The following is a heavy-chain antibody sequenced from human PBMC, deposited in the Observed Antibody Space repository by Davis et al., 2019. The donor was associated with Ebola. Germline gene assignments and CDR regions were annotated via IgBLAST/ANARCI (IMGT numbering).Heavy chain of an antibody. V-gene: IGHV4-61*01. CDR3: ARLSSTGHLDY. D-gene: IGHD6-19*01. Sequence: SETLSLTCTVSGASVSSNNYHWTWIRQPPGKGLEWIGDVYDSGSTNYSPSLKSRVTISVDTSKNQFSLMLSSVTAADTAVYYCARLSSTGHLDYWGQGTLVTVSS. CDR2: VYDSGST. CDR1: GASVSSNNYH. J-gene: IGHJ4*02.